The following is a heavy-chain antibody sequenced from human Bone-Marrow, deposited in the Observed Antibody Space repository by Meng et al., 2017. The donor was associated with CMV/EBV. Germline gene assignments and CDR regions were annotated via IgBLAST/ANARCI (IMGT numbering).Heavy chain of an antibody. CDR3: AKVREWEGNCSNGVCWSEYSSGWYDS. V-gene: IGHV3-23*01. CDR2: IRGSGDST. Sequence: GGSLRLSCAASGFTFNSYAMSWVRQGPGKGLEWVSVIRGSGDSTYYADSVKGRFTISRDNSKNTVYLQMNSLRAEDTAVYYWAKVREWEGNCSNGVCWSEYSSGWYDSWGQGTLVTVSS. CDR1: GFTFNSYA. J-gene: IGHJ5*02. D-gene: IGHD6-19*01.